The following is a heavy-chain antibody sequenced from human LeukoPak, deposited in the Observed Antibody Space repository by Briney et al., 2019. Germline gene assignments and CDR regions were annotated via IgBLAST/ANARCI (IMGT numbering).Heavy chain of an antibody. CDR3: ARTPVTVIRGVIVDGMDV. D-gene: IGHD3-10*01. CDR2: IHPNTGRT. Sequence: ASVKVSCKPSGYAFTDYYLHWVRQAPGQGLEWMGWIHPNTGRTYYAQKFQGRGTMTRDTSVSTAYMDLSRLGSDDTAVYYCARTPVTVIRGVIVDGMDVWGQGTTVTVSS. J-gene: IGHJ6*02. V-gene: IGHV1-2*02. CDR1: GYAFTDYY.